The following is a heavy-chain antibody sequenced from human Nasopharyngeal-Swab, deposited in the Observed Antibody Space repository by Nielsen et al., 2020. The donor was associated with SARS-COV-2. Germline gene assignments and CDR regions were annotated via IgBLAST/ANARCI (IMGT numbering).Heavy chain of an antibody. CDR2: INHSGST. CDR1: GGSFSGYY. V-gene: IGHV4-34*01. D-gene: IGHD3-3*01. Sequence: SETLSLTCAVYGGSFSGYYWSWIRQPPGKGLEWIGEINHSGSTNYNPSLKSRVTISVDTSKNQFSPKLSSVTAADTAVYYCARSRITIFGVVASFYYYYGMDVWGQGTTVTVSS. CDR3: ARSRITIFGVVASFYYYYGMDV. J-gene: IGHJ6*02.